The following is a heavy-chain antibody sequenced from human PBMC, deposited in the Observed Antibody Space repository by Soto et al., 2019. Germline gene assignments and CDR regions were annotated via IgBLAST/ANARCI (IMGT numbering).Heavy chain of an antibody. J-gene: IGHJ4*02. CDR2: SSATGAGT. Sequence: RRLSCAASGFTFSSYRMTWVRQAPGKGLEWVSFSSATGAGTYYADSVKGRFTISRDNSKNTLYLQMTSLRADDTAVYYCAKDRRAGGNYGFYSDFWGQGALVTVSS. CDR1: GFTFSSYR. D-gene: IGHD1-7*01. CDR3: AKDRRAGGNYGFYSDF. V-gene: IGHV3-23*01.